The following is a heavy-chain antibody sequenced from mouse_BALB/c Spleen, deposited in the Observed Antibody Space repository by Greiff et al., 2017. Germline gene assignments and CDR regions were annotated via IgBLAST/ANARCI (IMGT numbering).Heavy chain of an antibody. J-gene: IGHJ2*01. CDR3: ARLGDY. Sequence: EVHLVESGGGLVQPGGSRKLSCAASGFTFSSFGMHWVRQAPEKGLEWVAYISSGSSTIYYADTVKGRFTISRDNPKNTLFLQMTSLRSEDTAMYYGARLGDYWGQGTTLTVSS. V-gene: IGHV5-17*02. CDR1: GFTFSSFG. CDR2: ISSGSSTI. D-gene: IGHD4-1*01.